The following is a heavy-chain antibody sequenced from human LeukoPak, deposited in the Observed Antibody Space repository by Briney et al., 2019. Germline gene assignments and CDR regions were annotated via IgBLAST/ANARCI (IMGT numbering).Heavy chain of an antibody. Sequence: PGGSLRLSCTASGFSFSSYPMYWVRQAPAKGLEWVSAITGGGESTYYAESMKGRFTLSRDNSKNTLYLQMNSLRAEDTAVYYCASSRVYGYHDYWGQGTLVTVSS. D-gene: IGHD5-18*01. V-gene: IGHV3-23*01. J-gene: IGHJ4*02. CDR1: GFSFSSYP. CDR3: ASSRVYGYHDY. CDR2: ITGGGEST.